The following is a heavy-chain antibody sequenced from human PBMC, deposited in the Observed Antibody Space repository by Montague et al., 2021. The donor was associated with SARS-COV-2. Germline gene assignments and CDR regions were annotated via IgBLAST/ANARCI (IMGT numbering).Heavy chain of an antibody. CDR2: IYWDDDK. CDR3: AHVGMACSGGSCYPKIKDWYFDL. V-gene: IGHV2-5*08. D-gene: IGHD2-15*01. CDR1: GLSVTTSGMC. J-gene: IGHJ2*01. Sequence: PALVKPTQTLTLTCTLSGLSVTTSGMCVGWIRQPPGKAPEWLALIYWDDDKRYSPSLKSRLTITKDTSKNQVVLTMTNMDPVDTATYYCAHVGMACSGGSCYPKIKDWYFDLWGRGTLVTVSS.